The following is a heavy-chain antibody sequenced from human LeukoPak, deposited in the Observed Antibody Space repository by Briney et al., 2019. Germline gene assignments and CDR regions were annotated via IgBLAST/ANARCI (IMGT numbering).Heavy chain of an antibody. D-gene: IGHD3-9*01. CDR3: AKRLTGYYYIDY. CDR1: GFTFSSYA. J-gene: IGHJ4*02. Sequence: PGGSLRLSCAVSGFTFSSYATSWVRQAPGKGLEWVSAISVSGSITYYADSVKGRFTISRDNSKNTLYLQMNSLRAEDTALYYCAKRLTGYYYIDYWGQGTLVTVSS. CDR2: ISVSGSIT. V-gene: IGHV3-23*01.